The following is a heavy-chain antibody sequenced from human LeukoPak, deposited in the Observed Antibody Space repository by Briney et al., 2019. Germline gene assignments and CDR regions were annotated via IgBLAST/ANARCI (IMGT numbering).Heavy chain of an antibody. CDR3: AREFSGLYFDY. J-gene: IGHJ4*02. CDR2: INPNTGGT. Sequence: ASVKVSCKASEYTFTGYYMHWVRQAPGQGREWMGWINPNTGGTNYAQKFQGRVSMTRDTSISTAYMELSRLRSDDTAVYYCAREFSGLYFDYWGQGTLVTVSS. V-gene: IGHV1-2*02. D-gene: IGHD3-10*01. CDR1: EYTFTGYY.